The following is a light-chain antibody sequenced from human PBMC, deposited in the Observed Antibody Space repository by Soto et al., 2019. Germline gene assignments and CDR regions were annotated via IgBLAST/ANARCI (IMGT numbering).Light chain of an antibody. CDR1: SSDVCSSNY. J-gene: IGLJ1*01. CDR2: EVI. Sequence: QSALTQPPSASGSPGESVTISCTGTSSDVCSSNYVSWYQQHPGKAPKLVIYEVIQLPSGVPDRFSGSKSGNTASLTVSGLQAEDEADYYCSSFAGNSNLDVFGTGTKLTVL. CDR3: SSFAGNSNLDV. V-gene: IGLV2-8*01.